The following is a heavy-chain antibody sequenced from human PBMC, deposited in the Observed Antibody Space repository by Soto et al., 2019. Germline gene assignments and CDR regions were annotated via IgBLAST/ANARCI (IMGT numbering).Heavy chain of an antibody. CDR2: IYYSGRT. J-gene: IGHJ5*02. CDR1: GGSISSSSYY. D-gene: IGHD3-22*01. Sequence: SETLSLTCTVSGGSISSSSYYWGWIRQPPGKGLEWIGSIYYSGRTYYNPSLKSRVTISVDTSRNQFSLKLSSVTATDTAVYYCASTYYYDSTAYYGGPWGQGTLVTVSS. V-gene: IGHV4-39*01. CDR3: ASTYYYDSTAYYGGP.